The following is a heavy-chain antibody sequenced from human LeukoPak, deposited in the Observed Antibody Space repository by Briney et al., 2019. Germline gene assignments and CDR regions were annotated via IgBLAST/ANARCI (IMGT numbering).Heavy chain of an antibody. J-gene: IGHJ4*02. CDR2: IYYSGST. CDR3: ARYVWGSYPTFEDY. CDR1: GGSISSHY. Sequence: PSETLSLTCTVSGGSISSHYWSWIRQPPGKGPEWIGYIYYSGSTNYNPSLKSRVTISVDTSKNQFSLELSSVTAADTAVYYCARYVWGSYPTFEDYWGQGTLVTVSS. D-gene: IGHD3-16*02. V-gene: IGHV4-59*11.